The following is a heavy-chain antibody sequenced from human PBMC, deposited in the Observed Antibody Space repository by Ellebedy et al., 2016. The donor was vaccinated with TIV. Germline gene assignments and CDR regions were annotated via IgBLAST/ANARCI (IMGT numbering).Heavy chain of an antibody. V-gene: IGHV1-3*04. D-gene: IGHD3-3*01. Sequence: ASVKVSCXASGHLFTTYGIHWVRQAPGQRLEWMGWINTGNGNTKYSQKLQGRVTITRDTSATTAYMELSGLMPEDTAVYYCATREWQDPMDVWGQGTTVTVSS. CDR2: INTGNGNT. CDR1: GHLFTTYG. CDR3: ATREWQDPMDV. J-gene: IGHJ6*02.